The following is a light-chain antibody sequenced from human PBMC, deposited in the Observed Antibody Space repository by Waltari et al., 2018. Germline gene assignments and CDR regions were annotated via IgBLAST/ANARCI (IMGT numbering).Light chain of an antibody. CDR3: QAWDSSTAGWV. J-gene: IGLJ2*01. Sequence: SYELTQPPSVSVSPGQTASITCSGDKLGDKYACWYQQKPGQSPVLVIYQDNKRPSGIPERFSGSNSGNTATLTISGTQAMDEADYYCQAWDSSTAGWVFGGGTKLTVL. V-gene: IGLV3-1*01. CDR1: KLGDKY. CDR2: QDN.